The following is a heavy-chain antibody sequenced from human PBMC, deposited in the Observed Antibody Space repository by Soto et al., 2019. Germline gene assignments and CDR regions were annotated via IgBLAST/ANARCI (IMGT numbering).Heavy chain of an antibody. CDR1: GFTVSSNY. V-gene: IGHV3-66*01. D-gene: IGHD1-26*01. J-gene: IGHJ4*02. CDR2: IYSGGST. Sequence: EVQLVESGGGLVQPGGSLRLSCAASGFTVSSNYMSWVRQAPGKGLEWVAVIYSGGSTYYADSMKGRFIISRDNSENTLFLKMNSLRAEDTVVYYWGRDRAVGATDYWGQGTLVTVS. CDR3: GRDRAVGATDY.